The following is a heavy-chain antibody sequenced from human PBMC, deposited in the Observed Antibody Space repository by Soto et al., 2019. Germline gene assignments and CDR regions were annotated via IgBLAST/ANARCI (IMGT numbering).Heavy chain of an antibody. D-gene: IGHD3-10*01. V-gene: IGHV6-1*01. J-gene: IGHJ5*02. CDR3: ARDGILWFGELLLGWFDP. CDR1: GDSVSSNSAA. CDR2: TYYRSKWYN. Sequence: QVQLQQSGPGLVKPSQTLSLTCAISGDSVSSNSAAWNWIRQSPSRGLEWLGRTYYRSKWYNDYAVSVKSRLTINPDTYKTQFSLQLNSVTPEDTAVYYCARDGILWFGELLLGWFDPWGQGTLVTVSS.